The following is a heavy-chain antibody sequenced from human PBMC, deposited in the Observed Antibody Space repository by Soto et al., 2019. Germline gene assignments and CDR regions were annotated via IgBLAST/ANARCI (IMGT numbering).Heavy chain of an antibody. Sequence: QTGGSLRLSCAASGFTFDDYAMHWVRQAPGKGLEWVSGISWNSGSIGYADSVKGRFTISRDNAKNSLYLQMNSLRAEDTALYYCGRIAAAGTEYYYYGMDVWGQGTTVTV. CDR2: ISWNSGSI. CDR1: GFTFDDYA. J-gene: IGHJ6*02. CDR3: GRIAAAGTEYYYYGMDV. D-gene: IGHD6-13*01. V-gene: IGHV3-9*01.